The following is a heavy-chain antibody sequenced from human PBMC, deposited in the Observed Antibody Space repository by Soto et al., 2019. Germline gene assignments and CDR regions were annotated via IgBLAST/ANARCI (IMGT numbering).Heavy chain of an antibody. CDR2: ISTLNGKT. J-gene: IGHJ3*01. V-gene: IGHV1-18*01. CDR1: RYTFTSHG. D-gene: IGHD3-9*01. CDR3: ARLLTEVATFRKDAFDL. Sequence: QIQLMQSGGDVKTPGASLKVSCTTSRYTFTSHGIAWVRQAPGQELEWMGWISTLNGKTDYAQKFQGRVTMTADTITSTVHMELRSLRSNDTCVYYCARLLTEVATFRKDAFDLWGPGTKVTVSS.